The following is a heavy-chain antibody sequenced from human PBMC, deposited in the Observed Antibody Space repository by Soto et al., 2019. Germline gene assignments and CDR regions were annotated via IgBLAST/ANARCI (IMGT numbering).Heavy chain of an antibody. Sequence: ASVKVSCKASGGTFSSSAISWVRQAPGQGLEWMGGIIPIFGTANYAQKFQGRVTITADESTSTAYMELSSLRSEDTSVYYCARVADYDSSGYYFDYWGQGTLVTVSS. D-gene: IGHD3-22*01. CDR3: ARVADYDSSGYYFDY. CDR2: IIPIFGTA. J-gene: IGHJ4*02. V-gene: IGHV1-69*13. CDR1: GGTFSSSA.